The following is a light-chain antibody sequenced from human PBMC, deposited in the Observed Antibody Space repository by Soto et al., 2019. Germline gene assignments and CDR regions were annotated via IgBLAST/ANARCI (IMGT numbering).Light chain of an antibody. Sequence: QSALTQPPSASGSPGQSVTISCTGTSSDVGGYKYVSWYQQHPGKAPKLMIYEVSQRPSGVPDRFSGSKSGNTASLTVSGLRAEDEADYYCSSYAGSNNLNVFGGGTKLTVL. CDR3: SSYAGSNNLNV. J-gene: IGLJ2*01. V-gene: IGLV2-8*01. CDR1: SSDVGGYKY. CDR2: EVS.